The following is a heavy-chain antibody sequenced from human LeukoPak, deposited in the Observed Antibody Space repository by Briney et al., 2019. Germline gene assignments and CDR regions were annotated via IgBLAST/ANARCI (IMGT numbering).Heavy chain of an antibody. CDR3: ARDPTIYDSSGYGAFDI. V-gene: IGHV3-30-3*01. D-gene: IGHD3-22*01. CDR1: GFTFSSYA. Sequence: GGSLRLSCAASGFTFSSYAMHWVRQAPGKGLEWVADISYDGSNEYYADSVKGRFTISRDNSKNTLYLQMNSLRAEDTAVYYCARDPTIYDSSGYGAFDIWGQGTMVTVSS. CDR2: ISYDGSNE. J-gene: IGHJ3*02.